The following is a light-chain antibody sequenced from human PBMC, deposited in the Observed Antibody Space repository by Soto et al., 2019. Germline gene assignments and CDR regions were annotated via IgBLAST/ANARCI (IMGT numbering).Light chain of an antibody. CDR2: GAS. V-gene: IGKV3-15*01. J-gene: IGKJ1*01. Sequence: EIVMTQSPDTLSVSPGERATLSCRASQSVSSNLAWYQQKPGQAPRLLIYGASTRATSIPARFSGSRSETEFTLTISSLHSEDFADYYCQQYNNWPRTFGQGTKVEIK. CDR1: QSVSSN. CDR3: QQYNNWPRT.